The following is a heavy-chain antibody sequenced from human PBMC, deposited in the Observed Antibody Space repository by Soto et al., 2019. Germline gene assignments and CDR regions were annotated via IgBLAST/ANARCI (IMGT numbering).Heavy chain of an antibody. CDR1: GGSVSSVSYY. Sequence: LETLSLTCTVSGGSVSSVSYYWSWIRQPPGKGMEWIGYIYYSGSTNYNPSLKSRVTMSVDTSKNQFSLKLSSVTAADTAVYYCARYCSSFTGHGFDPWGQGTLVTVSA. CDR3: ARYCSSFTGHGFDP. J-gene: IGHJ5*02. D-gene: IGHD2-2*01. CDR2: IYYSGST. V-gene: IGHV4-61*01.